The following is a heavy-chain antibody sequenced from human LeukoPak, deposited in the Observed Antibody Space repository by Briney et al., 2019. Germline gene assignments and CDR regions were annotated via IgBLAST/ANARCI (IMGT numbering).Heavy chain of an antibody. J-gene: IGHJ4*02. Sequence: QPGGSLRLSCAASGFTFSSYAMSWVRQAPGKGLEWVAKIKQDGSEKYYVDSVKGRFTISRDNAKNSLYLQMNSLRAEDTAVYYCARIYVWGSSRYFDYWGQGTLVTVSS. CDR1: GFTFSSYA. D-gene: IGHD3-16*02. CDR3: ARIYVWGSSRYFDY. V-gene: IGHV3-7*01. CDR2: IKQDGSEK.